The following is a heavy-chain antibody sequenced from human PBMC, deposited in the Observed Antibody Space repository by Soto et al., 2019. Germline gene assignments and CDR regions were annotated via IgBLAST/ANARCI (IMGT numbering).Heavy chain of an antibody. J-gene: IGHJ4*02. CDR3: ERAIGAADAF. V-gene: IGHV3-33*01. Sequence: PGGSLRLSCAASGFTFSSYGMHWVRQAPGKGLEWVAVIWYDGSNKYYADSVKGRFTISRDNSKDTLYLQMNSTRAEDTAVYHCERAIGAADAFWGQGALVTVSS. CDR2: IWYDGSNK. D-gene: IGHD6-13*01. CDR1: GFTFSSYG.